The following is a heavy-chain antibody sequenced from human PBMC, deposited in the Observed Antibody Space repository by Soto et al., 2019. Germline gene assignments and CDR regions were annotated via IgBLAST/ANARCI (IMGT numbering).Heavy chain of an antibody. V-gene: IGHV4-61*01. CDR1: GGSINTKSYY. D-gene: IGHD6-13*01. Sequence: XETLSLTCSVSGGSINTKSYYWTWIRQFPGERLEWIGYIYYNGSAEYNPSLKSRLTISMDTSKNQFSLELSSVTSADTAVYFCAREGSAFSAWYRHYAFDIWGQATVVTLSS. CDR2: IYYNGSA. J-gene: IGHJ3*02. CDR3: AREGSAFSAWYRHYAFDI.